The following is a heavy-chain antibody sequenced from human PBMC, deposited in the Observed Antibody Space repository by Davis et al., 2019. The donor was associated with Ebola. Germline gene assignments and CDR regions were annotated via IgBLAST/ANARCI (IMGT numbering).Heavy chain of an antibody. V-gene: IGHV3-74*01. Sequence: GESLKISCAASGFTFSSYWMHWVRQVPGKGLVWVSRINSDGSSTSYADSVKGRFTISRDNAKNTLYLQMNSLRAEDTAVYYCARGNRFCSGDICANWFAPWGQGTLVTVSS. CDR1: GFTFSSYW. J-gene: IGHJ5*02. D-gene: IGHD2-15*01. CDR2: INSDGSST. CDR3: ARGNRFCSGDICANWFAP.